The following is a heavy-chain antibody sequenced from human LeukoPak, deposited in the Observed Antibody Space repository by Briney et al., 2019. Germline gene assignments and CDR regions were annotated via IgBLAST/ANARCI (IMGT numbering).Heavy chain of an antibody. CDR2: ISSSSSYI. J-gene: IGHJ4*02. D-gene: IGHD3-10*01. V-gene: IGHV3-21*01. CDR3: ARDFSYYYGSGSYYPPGY. Sequence: GGSLRLSCAASGFTFSSYSMNWVRQAPGKGLEWVSSISSSSSYIYYADSVKGRFTISRDNAKNSLYLQMNSLRAEDTAVYYCARDFSYYYGSGSYYPPGYWGQGTLVTVSS. CDR1: GFTFSSYS.